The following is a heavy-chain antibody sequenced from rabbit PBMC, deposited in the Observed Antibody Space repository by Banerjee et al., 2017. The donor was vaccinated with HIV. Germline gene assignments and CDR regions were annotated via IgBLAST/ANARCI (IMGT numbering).Heavy chain of an antibody. V-gene: IGHV1S40*01. CDR3: ARAGLLSAGWCFSL. CDR1: GFTISSSYY. CDR2: IYAGSSGST. Sequence: QSLEESGGGLVQPGASLTLTCTASGFTISSSYYMCWVRQAPGKGLEWIGCIYAGSSGSTYYASWAKGRFAISKASSTTVTLQMTSLTAADTATYFCARAGLLSAGWCFSLWGQGTLVTVS. D-gene: IGHD1-1*01. J-gene: IGHJ4*01.